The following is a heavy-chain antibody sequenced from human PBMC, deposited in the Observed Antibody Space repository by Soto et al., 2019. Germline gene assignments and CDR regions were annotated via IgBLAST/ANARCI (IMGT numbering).Heavy chain of an antibody. CDR1: YASISSSSYY. Sequence: PSETLSLTCTFSYASISSSSYYLGRIRQPPGKGLEWIRSIYYSASTYYNPSLKSPITISADTSTNHFYLNLSSSTAADTAAYYCASCRPCYRDRNNHYYPSNTFDYWGQGTLVTVSS. CDR3: ASCRPCYRDRNNHYYPSNTFDY. D-gene: IGHD3-22*01. J-gene: IGHJ4*02. CDR2: IYYSAST. V-gene: IGHV4-39*02.